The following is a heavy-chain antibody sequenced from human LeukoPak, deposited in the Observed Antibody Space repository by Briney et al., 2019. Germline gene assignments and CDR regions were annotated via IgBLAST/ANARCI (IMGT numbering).Heavy chain of an antibody. V-gene: IGHV3-23*01. CDR3: AKRQLVPEGLFDS. Sequence: GGSLRLSCAASGFTISSYAMSWVRQAPGKGLECVSTISGSGDTTYYADSVKGRFTISRDNSKNTLYLQMNSLRADDTAIYYCAKRQLVPEGLFDSWGQGTLVTVSA. D-gene: IGHD6-13*01. CDR2: ISGSGDTT. CDR1: GFTISSYA. J-gene: IGHJ4*02.